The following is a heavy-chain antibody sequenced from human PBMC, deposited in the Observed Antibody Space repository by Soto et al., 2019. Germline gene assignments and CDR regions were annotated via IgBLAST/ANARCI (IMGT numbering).Heavy chain of an antibody. J-gene: IGHJ4*02. D-gene: IGHD2-15*01. V-gene: IGHV4-31*03. Sequence: PSETLSLICTVSGGSITTGGYYWSWIRQLPGKGLEWIGHRYYSESTYYNPSLKSRVSISLDTSKNQFSLKLSFVTAADTAMYYCARTKCSGGSCYSWSLDYWGQGTSVTVSS. CDR2: RYYSEST. CDR1: GGSITTGGYY. CDR3: ARTKCSGGSCYSWSLDY.